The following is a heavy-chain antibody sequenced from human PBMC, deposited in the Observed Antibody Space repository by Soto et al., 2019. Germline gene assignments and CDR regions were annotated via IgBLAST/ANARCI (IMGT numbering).Heavy chain of an antibody. J-gene: IGHJ4*02. V-gene: IGHV1-18*01. CDR2: ISAYNCNT. CDR1: GYTFTSYA. CDR3: ARDHGGGITFE. D-gene: IGHD3-16*01. Sequence: QVQLVQSGAEVKKPGASVKVSCKASGYTFTSYAISWVRQAPGQGLEWMGWISAYNCNTTYAQKLQGRVPMTTDTSTSTAYIELRSLRSDDTAVYYCARDHGGGITFEWGQGTLVTVSS.